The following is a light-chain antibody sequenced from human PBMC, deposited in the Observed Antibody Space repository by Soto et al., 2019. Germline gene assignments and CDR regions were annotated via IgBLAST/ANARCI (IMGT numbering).Light chain of an antibody. Sequence: DVVMTQSPLSLSVSLGQPAAISCKSSQSVLYMNGDIYLNWFQQRPGQSPRRLLYKVSDLDSGVPDRVSGSGAGTNFTLKITRVEANVVGLYYCMQATHWPWTFGEGTRVEIK. CDR3: MQATHWPWT. V-gene: IGKV2D-30*01. CDR1: QSVLYMNGDIY. J-gene: IGKJ1*01. CDR2: KVS.